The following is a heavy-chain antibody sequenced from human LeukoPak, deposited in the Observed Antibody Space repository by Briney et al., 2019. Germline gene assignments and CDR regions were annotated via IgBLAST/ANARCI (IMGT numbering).Heavy chain of an antibody. CDR1: GFTFSNYG. CDR3: ARARTHGSGSCGDY. CDR2: IWYDGSNK. V-gene: IGHV3-33*01. D-gene: IGHD3-10*01. Sequence: GGSLRLSCTASGFTFSNYGMHWVRQAPGKGLEWVAVIWYDGSNKYYADSVKGRFTISRDNSKNTLYLQVNSLRDEDTAVYYCARARTHGSGSCGDYWGQGTLVTVSS. J-gene: IGHJ4*02.